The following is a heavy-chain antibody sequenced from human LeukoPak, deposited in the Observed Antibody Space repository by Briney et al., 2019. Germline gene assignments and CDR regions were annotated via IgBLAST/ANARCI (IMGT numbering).Heavy chain of an antibody. CDR2: IYYSGTT. J-gene: IGHJ4*02. D-gene: IGHD5-12*01. CDR3: AGVGNGGYGGFDY. Sequence: ASQTLSLTCTVSGVSISSGGYYWSWIRQHPGKGLEWIGYIYYSGTTYYNPSLRSRITISVDSSKSQFSLNLSSVTASDTAVYYCAGVGNGGYGGFDYWGQGTLVTVSS. CDR1: GVSISSGGYY. V-gene: IGHV4-30-4*08.